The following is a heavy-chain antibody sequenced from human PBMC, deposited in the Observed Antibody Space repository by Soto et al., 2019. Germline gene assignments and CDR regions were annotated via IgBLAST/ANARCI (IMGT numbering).Heavy chain of an antibody. CDR2: INHSGST. CDR1: GGSFSGYY. V-gene: IGHV4-34*01. D-gene: IGHD6-19*01. J-gene: IGHJ6*02. CDR3: ARGVTVAGTGRYYYYGMDV. Sequence: LSLTCAVYGGSFSGYYWSWIRQPPGKGLEWIGEINHSGSTNYNPSLKSRVTISVDTSKNQFSLKLSSVTAADTAVYYCARGVTVAGTGRYYYYGMDVWGQGTTVTVSS.